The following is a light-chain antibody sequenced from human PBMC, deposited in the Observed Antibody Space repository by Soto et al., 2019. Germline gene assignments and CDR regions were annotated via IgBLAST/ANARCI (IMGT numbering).Light chain of an antibody. Sequence: EIVLTQAPAALALSPGGRATLSCRASQSVSSYLAWYEQKPGQXHRXXIYDASNRATGIPDRFSGSGSGTDVTLTITRLEPEDCDVYYCQHYDPSLWTFGQGTKVDIK. CDR2: DAS. CDR3: QHYDPSLWT. J-gene: IGKJ1*01. V-gene: IGKV3-11*01. CDR1: QSVSSY.